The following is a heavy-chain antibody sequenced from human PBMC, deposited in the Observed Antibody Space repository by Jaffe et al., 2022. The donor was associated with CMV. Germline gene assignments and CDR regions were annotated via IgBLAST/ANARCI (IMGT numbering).Heavy chain of an antibody. CDR1: GFTFSSYS. V-gene: IGHV3-48*02. J-gene: IGHJ6*02. Sequence: EVQLVESGGGLVQPGGSLRLSCAASGFTFSSYSMNWVRQAPGKGLEWVSYISSSSSTIYYADSVKGRFTISRDNAKNSLYLQMNSLRDEDTAVYYCARDPGSPRGGYYDFWSGYPDRYYYYGMDVWGQGTTVTVSS. CDR2: ISSSSSTI. D-gene: IGHD3-3*01. CDR3: ARDPGSPRGGYYDFWSGYPDRYYYYGMDV.